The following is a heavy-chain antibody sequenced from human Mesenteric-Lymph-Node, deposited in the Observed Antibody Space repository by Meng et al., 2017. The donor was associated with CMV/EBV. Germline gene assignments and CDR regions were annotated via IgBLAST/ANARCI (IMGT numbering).Heavy chain of an antibody. Sequence: TVSGGSISSGGYYWSWISQHPGKGLEYIGYIYYSGTTYYNPSLKSRITISVDTSKNQFSLKLTSVTAADTAVYFCARMEWLLHYFDYWGQGSLVTVSS. CDR2: IYYSGTT. J-gene: IGHJ4*02. CDR1: GGSISSGGYY. D-gene: IGHD3-3*01. V-gene: IGHV4-31*02. CDR3: ARMEWLLHYFDY.